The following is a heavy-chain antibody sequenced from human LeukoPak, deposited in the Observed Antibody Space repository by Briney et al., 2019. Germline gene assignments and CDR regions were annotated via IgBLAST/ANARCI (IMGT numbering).Heavy chain of an antibody. V-gene: IGHV4-39*01. CDR3: ARHYYISSGYFLYYFDY. J-gene: IGHJ4*02. D-gene: IGHD3-22*01. CDR1: GGSISSGSYY. Sequence: SETLSLTCTVSGGSISSGSYYWGWIRQPPGKGLEWIGSMYYSGSTDYNPSLKSRVTISVDTSKNQFYLKLSSVTAADTAVCYCARHYYISSGYFLYYFDYWGQGTLVTVSS. CDR2: MYYSGST.